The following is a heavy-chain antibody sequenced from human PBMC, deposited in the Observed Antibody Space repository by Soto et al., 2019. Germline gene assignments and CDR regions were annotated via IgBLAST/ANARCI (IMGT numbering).Heavy chain of an antibody. J-gene: IGHJ6*02. V-gene: IGHV3-21*01. CDR2: ISSSGNYI. CDR1: GFRFSSYT. D-gene: IGHD3-10*01. Sequence: EVQLVESGGGLVKPGESLRLSCVASGFRFSSYTMDWVRQSPGKGLEWVASISSSGNYIYYADSLKGRVTISRDNAKNSVYLQMNSLRVEETAVYYCARDGNYYGSGSYYRWGAMDVLGQGTTVTVSS. CDR3: ARDGNYYGSGSYYRWGAMDV.